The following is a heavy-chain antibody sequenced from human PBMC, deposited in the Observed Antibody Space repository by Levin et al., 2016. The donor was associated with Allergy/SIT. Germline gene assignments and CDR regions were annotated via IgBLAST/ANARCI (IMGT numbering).Heavy chain of an antibody. J-gene: IGHJ3*01. CDR2: ISGSDGGT. CDR1: GFTFTSNA. D-gene: IGHD6-6*01. Sequence: GGSLRLSCEASGFTFTSNAMSWVRQAPGKGLEWVSSISGSDGGTYYADSVKGRFTISRDNSKNTLYLQMNSLTVDDSAIYHCAKVRRLDAFDVWGRGTLVTVSS. V-gene: IGHV3-23*01. CDR3: AKVRRLDAFDV.